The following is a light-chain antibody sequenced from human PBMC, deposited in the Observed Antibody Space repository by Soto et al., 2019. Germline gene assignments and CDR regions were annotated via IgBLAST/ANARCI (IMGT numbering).Light chain of an antibody. CDR1: SSDVGAYNY. Sequence: QSVLTQPASVSGSPGQSITISCTGTSSDVGAYNYVSWYQQHPGKAPKVMIFEVSHRPSGVSNRFSGSKSGNTASLTISGLQAEDEADYYCQAYDYSLTAFVFGGGTKLTVL. CDR2: EVS. CDR3: QAYDYSLTAFV. J-gene: IGLJ3*02. V-gene: IGLV2-14*01.